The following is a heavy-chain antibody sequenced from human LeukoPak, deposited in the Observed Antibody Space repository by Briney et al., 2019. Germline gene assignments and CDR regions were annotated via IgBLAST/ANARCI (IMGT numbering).Heavy chain of an antibody. CDR2: ISSSSSYI. J-gene: IGHJ4*02. CDR3: ARAGGNQLLVA. D-gene: IGHD2-2*01. CDR1: GFTFSSYS. V-gene: IGHV3-21*01. Sequence: GGSPRLSCAASGFTFSSYSMNWVRQAPGKGLEWVSSISSSSSYIYYADSVKGRFTISRDNAKKSLYLQMNSLRAEDTAVYYCARAGGNQLLVAWGQGTLVTVSS.